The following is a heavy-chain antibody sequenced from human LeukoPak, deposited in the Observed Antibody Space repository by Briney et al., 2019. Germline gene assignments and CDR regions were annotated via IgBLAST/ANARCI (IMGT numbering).Heavy chain of an antibody. CDR3: ADSSYWYPVDY. V-gene: IGHV3-74*01. Sequence: VGALRVSCAAPGFAFTDYWMNWVRQVPGKGLLGVARINSDGTRTTYADPVKGRFTGTRDNAKNTLYLQMNSLRAEDTAVYYCADSSYWYPVDYWGLGTLVTVSS. D-gene: IGHD2-8*02. J-gene: IGHJ4*02. CDR2: INSDGTRT. CDR1: GFAFTDYW.